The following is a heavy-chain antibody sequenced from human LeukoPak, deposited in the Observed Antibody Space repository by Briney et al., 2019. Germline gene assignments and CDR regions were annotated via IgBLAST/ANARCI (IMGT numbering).Heavy chain of an antibody. V-gene: IGHV3-48*01. Sequence: GGSLRLSCAASGFTFSSYSMNWVRQAPGKGLEWVSYISSSSSTIYYADSVKGRLTISRDNAKNSLYLQMNSLRAEDTAVYYCARDGAPDAFDIWGQGTMVTVSS. D-gene: IGHD3-16*01. CDR3: ARDGAPDAFDI. CDR1: GFTFSSYS. J-gene: IGHJ3*02. CDR2: ISSSSSTI.